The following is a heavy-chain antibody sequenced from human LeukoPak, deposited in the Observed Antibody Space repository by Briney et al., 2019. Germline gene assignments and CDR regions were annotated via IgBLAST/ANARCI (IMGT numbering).Heavy chain of an antibody. CDR2: IGAGGTFT. D-gene: IGHD4-11*01. CDR1: GFTFSSYA. V-gene: IGHV3-23*01. Sequence: GGSLRLSCTASGFTFSSYAMNWVRQAPGKGLEWVSGIGAGGTFTYYADSAKGRFAISRDNAKNTLYLQISSLRAEDTAIYYCTRHQYDAFEIWGQGTMVTVSS. J-gene: IGHJ3*02. CDR3: TRHQYDAFEI.